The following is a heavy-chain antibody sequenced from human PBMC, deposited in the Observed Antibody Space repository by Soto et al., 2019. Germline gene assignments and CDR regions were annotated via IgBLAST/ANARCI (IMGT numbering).Heavy chain of an antibody. CDR3: ARGANPLTLNYYGSGSRPGYNWFDP. D-gene: IGHD3-10*01. CDR1: GGSFSGYY. CDR2: INHSGST. J-gene: IGHJ5*02. Sequence: SETLSLTCAIYGGSFSGYYWSWIRQLPGKGLEWIGEINHSGSTNYNPSLKSRVTISVDTSKNQFSLKLSSVTAADTAVYYCARGANPLTLNYYGSGSRPGYNWFDPWGQGTLVTVSS. V-gene: IGHV4-34*01.